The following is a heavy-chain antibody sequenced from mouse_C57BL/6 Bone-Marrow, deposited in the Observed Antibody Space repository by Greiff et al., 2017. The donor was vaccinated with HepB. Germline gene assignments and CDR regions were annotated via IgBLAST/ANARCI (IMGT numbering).Heavy chain of an antibody. D-gene: IGHD1-1*01. V-gene: IGHV5-4*03. CDR3: ARAPYGSSEAWFAY. CDR2: ISDGGSYT. J-gene: IGHJ3*01. CDR1: GFTFSSYA. Sequence: EVKLMESGGGLVKPGGSLKLSCAASGFTFSSYAMSWVRQTPGKRLEWVATISDGGSYTYYPDNVKGRFTISRDNAKNNLYLQMSHLKSEDTAMYYCARAPYGSSEAWFAYWGQGTLVTVSA.